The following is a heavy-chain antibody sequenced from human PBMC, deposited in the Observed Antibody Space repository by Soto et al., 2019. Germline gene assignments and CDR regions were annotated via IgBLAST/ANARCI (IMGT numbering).Heavy chain of an antibody. CDR2: THYRSKWSF. V-gene: IGHV6-1*01. Sequence: SQTLSLTCVISGDSVSSDTGAWNWIRQSPSRGLEWLGRTHYRSKWSFDYAISVKSRITIDPDTSKNQFSQHLDSLTPEDTAVYYCAGVTWFRGMDVWGQGTPVTVSS. CDR1: GDSVSSDTGA. CDR3: AGVTWFRGMDV. J-gene: IGHJ6*02. D-gene: IGHD3-10*01.